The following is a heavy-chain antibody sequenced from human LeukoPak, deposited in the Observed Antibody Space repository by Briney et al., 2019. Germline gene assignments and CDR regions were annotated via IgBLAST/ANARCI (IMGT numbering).Heavy chain of an antibody. J-gene: IGHJ4*02. CDR2: IYRGAT. V-gene: IGHV4-30-4*07. CDR3: ARGWGPAYCGGDCHRHFDY. Sequence: SETLSLTCGVSGGSISSGGYSWNWIRQPPGKGLEWIGYIYRGATSYNPSLKSRITMSVDTSNNQFSLKLSSVTAADTAIYYCARGWGPAYCGGDCHRHFDYWGQGTLVTVSS. CDR1: GGSISSGGYS. D-gene: IGHD2-21*02.